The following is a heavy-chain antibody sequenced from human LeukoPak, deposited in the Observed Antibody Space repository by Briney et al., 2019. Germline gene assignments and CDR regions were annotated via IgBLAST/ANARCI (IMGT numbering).Heavy chain of an antibody. V-gene: IGHV4-61*02. D-gene: IGHD3-3*01. J-gene: IGHJ3*02. CDR3: ARDRNYDFWSGYHGDAFDI. CDR2: IYTSGST. CDR1: GGSISSGSYY. Sequence: KTSETLSLTCTVSGGSISSGSYYWSWIRQPARKGLEWIGRIYTSGSTNYNPSLKSRVTISVDTSKNQFSLKLSSVTAADTALYYCARDRNYDFWSGYHGDAFDIWGQGTMVTVSS.